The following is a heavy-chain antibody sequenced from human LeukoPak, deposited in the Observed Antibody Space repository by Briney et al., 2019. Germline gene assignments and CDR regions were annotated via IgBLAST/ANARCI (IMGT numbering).Heavy chain of an antibody. CDR3: GKDGGQYSSGPEFDP. CDR1: GFTFSSSW. V-gene: IGHV3-23*01. Sequence: PGGSLRLSCAASGFTFSSSWKNWARQSPGRGLEWVSAISGGGERTFYADSVKGRFSISRDNAKNMVYLQLNSLRADDTAIYYCGKDGGQYSSGPEFDPRGQGALVTVSS. J-gene: IGHJ5*02. CDR2: ISGGGERT. D-gene: IGHD6-19*01.